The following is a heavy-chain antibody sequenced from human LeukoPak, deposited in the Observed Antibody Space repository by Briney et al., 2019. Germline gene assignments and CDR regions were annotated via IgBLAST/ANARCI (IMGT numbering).Heavy chain of an antibody. D-gene: IGHD3-10*01. CDR1: GYTFTGYY. CDR2: INPNSGGT. Sequence: GASVKVSCKASGYTFTGYYMHWVRQAPGQGLEWMGWINPNSGGTNYAQKFQGRVTMTRDTSISTACMELSRLRSDDTAVYYCARVTYYYGSGGLDGMDVWGQGTTVTVSS. V-gene: IGHV1-2*02. CDR3: ARVTYYYGSGGLDGMDV. J-gene: IGHJ6*02.